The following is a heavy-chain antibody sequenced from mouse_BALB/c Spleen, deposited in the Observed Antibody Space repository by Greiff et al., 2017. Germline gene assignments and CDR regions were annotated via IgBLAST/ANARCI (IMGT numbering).Heavy chain of an antibody. V-gene: IGHV1-55*01. CDR3: ARGYYGYDFDY. Sequence: VQLQQPGAELVKPGTSVKLSCKASGYNFTSYWINWVKLRPGQGLEWIGDIYPGSGSTNYNEKFKSKATLTVDTSSSTAYMQLSSLASEDSALYYCARGYYGYDFDYWGQGTTLTVSS. J-gene: IGHJ2*01. D-gene: IGHD2-2*01. CDR2: IYPGSGST. CDR1: GYNFTSYW.